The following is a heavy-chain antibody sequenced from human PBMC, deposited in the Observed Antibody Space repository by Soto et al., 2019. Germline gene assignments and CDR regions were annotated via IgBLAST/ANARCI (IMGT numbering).Heavy chain of an antibody. CDR1: GFTFSSND. D-gene: IGHD3-22*01. CDR3: ATRPLLPGAP. CDR2: IYSGGST. V-gene: IGHV3-53*01. J-gene: IGHJ3*01. Sequence: EVQLVESGGGLIQPGGSLRLSCAASGFTFSSNDMNWVRQAPGKGLEWVSLIYSGGSTYYADSVKGRFTISRDNSKNTLYLQMSRLRDEDTAAYYCATRPLLPGAPWGQGTMVTVSS.